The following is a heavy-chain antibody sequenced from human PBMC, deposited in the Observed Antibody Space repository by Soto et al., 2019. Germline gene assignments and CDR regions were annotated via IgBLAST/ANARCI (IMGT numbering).Heavy chain of an antibody. Sequence: SETLSLTCAVSGGSISSNNWWSWVRQPPGKGLEWIGEIYHSGSTNYNPSLKSRVTISVDKSKNEFSLKLGSVTAADTAMYYCARAGDYPLAGAFDVWGQGTMVTVSS. CDR2: IYHSGST. CDR1: GGSISSNNW. J-gene: IGHJ3*01. D-gene: IGHD4-17*01. V-gene: IGHV4-4*02. CDR3: ARAGDYPLAGAFDV.